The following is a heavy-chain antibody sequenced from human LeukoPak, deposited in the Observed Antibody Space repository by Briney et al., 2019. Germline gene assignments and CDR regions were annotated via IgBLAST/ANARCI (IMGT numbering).Heavy chain of an antibody. D-gene: IGHD6-19*01. CDR3: AREGGVAVAGTGFWDY. CDR2: ISSSSSYI. J-gene: IGHJ4*02. V-gene: IGHV3-21*01. CDR1: GFTFSSFR. Sequence: PGGSLRLSCAASGFTFSSFRMNWVRQAPGKGLEWVSSISSSSSYIYYADSVKGRFTISRDNAKNSLYLQMNSLRAEDTAVYYCAREGGVAVAGTGFWDYWGQGTLVTVSS.